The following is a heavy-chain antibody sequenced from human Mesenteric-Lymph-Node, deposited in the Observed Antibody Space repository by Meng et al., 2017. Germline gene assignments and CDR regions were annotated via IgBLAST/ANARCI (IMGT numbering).Heavy chain of an antibody. CDR2: IYTSGST. CDR3: ARSGGIAANNWFDP. Sequence: SETLSLTCTVSGGSISSGSYYWSWIRQPAGKGLEWIGRIYTSGSTNYNPSLKSRVTISVDTSKNQFSLKLSSVTAADTAVYYCARSGGIAANNWFDPWGQGTLVTVSS. J-gene: IGHJ5*02. D-gene: IGHD6-13*01. V-gene: IGHV4-61*02. CDR1: GGSISSGSYY.